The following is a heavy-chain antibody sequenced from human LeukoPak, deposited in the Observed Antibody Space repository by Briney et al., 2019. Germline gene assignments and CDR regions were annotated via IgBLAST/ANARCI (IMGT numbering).Heavy chain of an antibody. CDR1: GFTVSSNY. J-gene: IGHJ4*02. V-gene: IGHV3-53*01. Sequence: GGSLRLSCAASGFTVSSNYMTWVRQAPGKGLEWVSVIYSGGSTYYADSVKGRFTISRDNSKNTLCLQMSSLRAEDTAVYYCASGPAAAFDYWGQGTLVTVSS. CDR2: IYSGGST. D-gene: IGHD6-13*01. CDR3: ASGPAAAFDY.